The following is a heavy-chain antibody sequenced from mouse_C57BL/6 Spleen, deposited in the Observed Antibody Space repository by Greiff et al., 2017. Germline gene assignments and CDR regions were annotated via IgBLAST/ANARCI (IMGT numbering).Heavy chain of an antibody. CDR2: IRSKSSNYAT. CDR1: GFTFNTYA. J-gene: IGHJ1*03. V-gene: IGHV10-3*01. CDR3: VGDPPDYYGSSPYWYFDV. Sequence: EVQLQESGGGLVQPKGSLKLSCAASGFTFNTYAMHWVRQAPGKGLEWVARIRSKSSNYATYYADSVKDRFTISRDDSQSMLYLQMNNLKTEDTAMYYCVGDPPDYYGSSPYWYFDVWGTGTTVTVSS. D-gene: IGHD1-1*01.